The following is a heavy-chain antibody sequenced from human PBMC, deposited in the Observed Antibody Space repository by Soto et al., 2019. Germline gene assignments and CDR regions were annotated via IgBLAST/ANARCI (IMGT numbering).Heavy chain of an antibody. CDR2: ISAYNGNT. CDR1: GYTFTSYG. J-gene: IGHJ5*02. D-gene: IGHD3-9*01. V-gene: IGHV1-18*01. Sequence: RASVKVSCKASGYTFTSYGISWVRQAPGQGLEWMGWISAYNGNTNYAQKLQGRVTMTTDTSTSTAYMELRSLRSDDTAVYYCARTGLRYFDWLLSGQNWFDPWGQGTLVTVSS. CDR3: ARTGLRYFDWLLSGQNWFDP.